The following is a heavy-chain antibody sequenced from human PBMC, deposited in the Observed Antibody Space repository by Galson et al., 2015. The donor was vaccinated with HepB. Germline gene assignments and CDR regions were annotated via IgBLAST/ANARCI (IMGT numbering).Heavy chain of an antibody. J-gene: IGHJ6*03. V-gene: IGHV7-4-1*02. Sequence: SVKVSCKASGYTFTDYVVDWVRQAPGQGLEWMGWTNTNTGKPTYAPGFAGRFVFSLDTSVTTAYLQISSLETDDTAVYYCARSPLRFLDWLPYYDYYYMDVGGEGTTVTVSS. CDR3: ARSPLRFLDWLPYYDYYYMDV. CDR2: TNTNTGKP. D-gene: IGHD3-3*01. CDR1: GYTFTDYV.